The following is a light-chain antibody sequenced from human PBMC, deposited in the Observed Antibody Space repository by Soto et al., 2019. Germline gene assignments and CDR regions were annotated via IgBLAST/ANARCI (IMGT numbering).Light chain of an antibody. CDR3: TSYTYSSTWV. CDR2: DVN. CDR1: DSDVGGFDS. V-gene: IGLV2-14*01. Sequence: QSVLTQPASVSGSPGQSITILCTGTDSDVGGFDSVSWYQHYPGEAPKVIIYDVNYRPSGVSNRFSGSKSGNTASLTITGLQADDEDDYYCTSYTYSSTWVFGGGTKLTVL. J-gene: IGLJ3*02.